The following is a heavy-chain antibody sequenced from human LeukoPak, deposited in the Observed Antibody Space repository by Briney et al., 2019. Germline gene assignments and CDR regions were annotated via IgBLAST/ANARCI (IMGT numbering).Heavy chain of an antibody. CDR3: ARDKFNAPRTYDSSGYYYTSYYFDY. CDR1: GYTFTGYY. CDR2: INPNSGGT. D-gene: IGHD3-22*01. J-gene: IGHJ4*02. Sequence: ASVKVSCKASGYTFTGYYMHWVRQAPGQGLEWMGWINPNSGGTNYAQKLQGRVTMTTDTSTSTAYMELRSLRSDDTAVYYCARDKFNAPRTYDSSGYYYTSYYFDYWGQGTLVTVSS. V-gene: IGHV1-2*02.